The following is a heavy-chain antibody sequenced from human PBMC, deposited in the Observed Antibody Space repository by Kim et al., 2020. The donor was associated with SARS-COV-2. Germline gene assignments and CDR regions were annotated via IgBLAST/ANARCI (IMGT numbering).Heavy chain of an antibody. V-gene: IGHV1-18*04. J-gene: IGHJ4*02. D-gene: IGHD5-18*01. CDR1: GYTFTSYG. Sequence: ASVKVSCKASGYTFTSYGISWVRQAPGQGLEWMGWISAYNGNTNYAQKLQGRVTMTTDTSTSTAYMELRSLRSDDTAVYYCARDVFSAVDTYIGGAYYFDYWGQGTLVTVSS. CDR2: ISAYNGNT. CDR3: ARDVFSAVDTYIGGAYYFDY.